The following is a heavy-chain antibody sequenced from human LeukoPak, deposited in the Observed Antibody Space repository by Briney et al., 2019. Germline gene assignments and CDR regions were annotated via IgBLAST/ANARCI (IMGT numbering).Heavy chain of an antibody. CDR2: IYPDDSDT. CDR3: ARRHRYCSTTGCYAVDY. CDR1: GYSFIKYW. D-gene: IGHD2-2*01. J-gene: IGHJ4*02. Sequence: GASLKISSKGSGYSFIKYWIGWVRQMPGKGLEWMGIIYPDDSDTRYSPSFQGQVTISADKSISTAYLQWSCLKASDTAMYYCARRHRYCSTTGCYAVDYWGQGTLVTVSS. V-gene: IGHV5-51*01.